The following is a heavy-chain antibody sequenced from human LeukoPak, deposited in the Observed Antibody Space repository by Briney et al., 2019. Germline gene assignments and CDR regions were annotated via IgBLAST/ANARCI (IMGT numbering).Heavy chain of an antibody. J-gene: IGHJ4*02. CDR1: GFTFSSYG. CDR3: AKARGYSGSFLDY. V-gene: IGHV3-30*18. Sequence: GGSLRLSCAASGFTFSSYGMHWVRQAPGKGLEWVAVISYDGSNKYYADSVKGRFTISRDNSKTTLYLQMNSLRAEDTAVYYCAKARGYSGSFLDYWGQGTLVPVSS. CDR2: ISYDGSNK. D-gene: IGHD1-26*01.